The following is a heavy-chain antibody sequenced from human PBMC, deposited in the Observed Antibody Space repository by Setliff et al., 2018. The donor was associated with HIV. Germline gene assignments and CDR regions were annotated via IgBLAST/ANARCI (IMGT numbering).Heavy chain of an antibody. V-gene: IGHV4-38-2*02. CDR2: IYHSGST. CDR1: GYSISSGYY. J-gene: IGHJ5*02. D-gene: IGHD6-13*01. CDR3: ARVGSSSWFDP. Sequence: SETLSLTCTVSGYSISSGYYWGWIRQPPGMGLEWIATIYHSGSTYYNPSLKSRVTISVDTSKNQFSLKLSSVTAADTAVYYCARVGSSSWFDPWGQGTLVTVSS.